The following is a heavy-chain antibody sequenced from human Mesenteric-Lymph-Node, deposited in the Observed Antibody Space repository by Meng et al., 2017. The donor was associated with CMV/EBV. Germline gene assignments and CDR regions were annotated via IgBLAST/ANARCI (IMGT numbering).Heavy chain of an antibody. CDR2: MKPNSGNT. CDR1: GYTFTSFD. J-gene: IGHJ4*02. V-gene: IGHV1-8*02. CDR3: ARGPSYSSGFPDC. Sequence: QGQLVQSGAEVKKPAASLKVLCKASGYTFTSFDINWVRQAPGQGPEWMGWMKPNSGNTGYAQKFQGRVTLTRDTSISTAYMELSSLRSEDTAVYYCARGPSYSSGFPDCWGQGTLVTVSS. D-gene: IGHD6-19*01.